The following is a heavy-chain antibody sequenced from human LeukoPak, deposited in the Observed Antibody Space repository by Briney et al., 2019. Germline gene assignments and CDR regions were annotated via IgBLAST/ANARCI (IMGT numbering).Heavy chain of an antibody. Sequence: GGSLRLSCAASGFTVSSNYMSWVRRAPGKGLEWVSVIYSGGSTYYADSVKGRFTISRDNSKNTLYLQMSSLRVEDTAVYYCARGSPDSSSSVDFDYWGQGTLVTVSS. CDR3: ARGSPDSSSSVDFDY. D-gene: IGHD6-6*01. V-gene: IGHV3-53*05. J-gene: IGHJ4*02. CDR1: GFTVSSNY. CDR2: IYSGGST.